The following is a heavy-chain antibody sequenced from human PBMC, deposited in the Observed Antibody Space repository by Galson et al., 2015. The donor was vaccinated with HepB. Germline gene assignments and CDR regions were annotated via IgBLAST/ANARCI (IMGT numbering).Heavy chain of an antibody. CDR1: GFTFSSYG. D-gene: IGHD3-10*01. CDR2: IWYDGSNK. J-gene: IGHJ6*02. CDR3: ARSITMVRGVIRAYYYYGMDV. V-gene: IGHV3-33*01. Sequence: SLRLSCAASGFTFSSYGMHWVRQAPGKGLGWVAVIWYDGSNKYYADSVKGRFTISRDNSKNTLYLQMNSLRAEDTAVYYCARSITMVRGVIRAYYYYGMDVWGQGTTVTVSS.